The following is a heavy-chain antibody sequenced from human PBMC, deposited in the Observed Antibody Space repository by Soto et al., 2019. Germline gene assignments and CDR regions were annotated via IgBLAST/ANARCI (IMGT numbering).Heavy chain of an antibody. J-gene: IGHJ4*02. CDR1: GYTFTSYY. V-gene: IGHV1-46*01. CDR2: INPSGGST. Sequence: QVQLVQSGAEVKKPGASVKVSCKASGYTFTSYYMHWVRQAPGQGLEWMGIINPSGGSTSNAQKFQGRVTMTRDTSTSTVYMELSSLRSEDTAVYYCARVRDYYDSSGGDYFDYWGQGTLVTVSS. CDR3: ARVRDYYDSSGGDYFDY. D-gene: IGHD3-22*01.